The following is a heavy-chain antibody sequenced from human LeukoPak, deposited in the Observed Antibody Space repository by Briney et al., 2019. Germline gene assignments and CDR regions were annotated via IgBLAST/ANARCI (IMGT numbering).Heavy chain of an antibody. D-gene: IGHD6-19*01. CDR2: IIPIFGTA. V-gene: IGHV1-69*01. Sequence: SVKVSCKASGGTFSSYAISWVRQAPGQGLEWMGGIIPIFGTANYAQKFQGRVAITADESTSTAYMELSSLRSEDTAVYYCARWDSSGWYPSYFDYWGQGTLVTVSS. CDR3: ARWDSSGWYPSYFDY. CDR1: GGTFSSYA. J-gene: IGHJ4*02.